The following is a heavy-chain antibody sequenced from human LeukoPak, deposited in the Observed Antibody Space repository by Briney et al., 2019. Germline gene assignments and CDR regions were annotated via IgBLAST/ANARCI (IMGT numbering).Heavy chain of an antibody. D-gene: IGHD3-10*01. J-gene: IGHJ6*03. CDR1: GGSISSGSYY. Sequence: PSETLSLTCTVSGGSISSGSYYWSWIRQPAGKGLEWIGRIYTSGSTNYSPSLKSRVTISVDTSKNQFSLKLSSVTAADTAVYYCARSVRGAMSGYYYYMDVWGKGTTVTVSS. CDR3: ARSVRGAMSGYYYYMDV. V-gene: IGHV4-61*02. CDR2: IYTSGST.